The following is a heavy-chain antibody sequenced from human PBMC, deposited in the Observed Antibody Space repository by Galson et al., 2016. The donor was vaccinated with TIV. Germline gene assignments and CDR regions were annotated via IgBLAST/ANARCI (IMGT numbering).Heavy chain of an antibody. Sequence: SLRLSCAASGFTFNTNTMSWIRQAPGKGLEWVSTSSGSGDTIYYADSVKGRFTISRDNSKGTLYLQMSSLRVDDTAIYYCAKTQVDILAATAAPPGYDFDYWGQGTLVPVSS. CDR1: GFTFNTNT. CDR2: SSGSGDTI. D-gene: IGHD2-2*01. J-gene: IGHJ4*02. V-gene: IGHV3-23*01. CDR3: AKTQVDILAATAAPPGYDFDY.